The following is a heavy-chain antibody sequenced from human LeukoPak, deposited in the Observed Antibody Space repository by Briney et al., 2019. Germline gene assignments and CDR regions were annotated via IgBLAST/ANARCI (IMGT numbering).Heavy chain of an antibody. CDR1: GVSISSSSYY. J-gene: IGHJ4*02. Sequence: KPSETLSLTCTVSGVSISSSSYYWGWIRQPPGKGLEWIGSIYYSGSTYYNPSLKSRVTISVDTSKNQFPLKLSSVTAADTAVYYCARHLGADSSSSFGYWGQGTLVTVSS. V-gene: IGHV4-39*01. D-gene: IGHD6-6*01. CDR3: ARHLGADSSSSFGY. CDR2: IYYSGST.